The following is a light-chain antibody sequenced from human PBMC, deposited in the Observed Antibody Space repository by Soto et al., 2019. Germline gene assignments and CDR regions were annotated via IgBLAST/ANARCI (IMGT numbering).Light chain of an antibody. Sequence: QSALTQAASVSESPGQSISLSCGGTSTDVGSHNYVSWYQQHPGKAPKLIIFEVNNRPSGVSHRFSGSKSGNTASLTISDLQGEDEADYYCSSYAGSNVWVFGGGTKVTVL. CDR2: EVN. V-gene: IGLV2-14*01. CDR3: SSYAGSNVWV. CDR1: STDVGSHNY. J-gene: IGLJ3*02.